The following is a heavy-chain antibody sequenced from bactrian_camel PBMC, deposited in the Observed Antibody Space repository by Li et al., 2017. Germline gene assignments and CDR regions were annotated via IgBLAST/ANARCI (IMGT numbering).Heavy chain of an antibody. J-gene: IGHJ4*01. CDR3: VPPLDLRTSGRESPLAY. CDR2: IYSDSSNT. Sequence: HVQLVESGGGLVQPGGSLRLSCATSGFTVSSYFMSWVRQAPGKGLEWVSSIYSDSSNTYYADSVKGRFTISRDNFDNTVHLRTNSVRSVDTALYYCVPPLDLRTSGRESPLAYWGQGTQVTVS. D-gene: IGHD3*01. CDR1: GFTVSSYF. V-gene: IGHV3-2*01.